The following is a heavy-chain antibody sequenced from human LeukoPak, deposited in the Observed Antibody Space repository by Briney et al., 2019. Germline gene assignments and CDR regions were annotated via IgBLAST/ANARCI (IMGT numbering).Heavy chain of an antibody. CDR3: TTRPWGFDY. Sequence: GGSLRLSCAASEFSFTNAWMSWVRQAPGKGLEWVGHIKSKTDGETTDYAAPVKGRFTISRDDSKNTLYLQMNSLKTEDTAVYYCTTRPWGFDYWGQGTLVTASS. D-gene: IGHD3-16*01. CDR1: EFSFTNAW. V-gene: IGHV3-15*01. CDR2: IKSKTDGETT. J-gene: IGHJ4*02.